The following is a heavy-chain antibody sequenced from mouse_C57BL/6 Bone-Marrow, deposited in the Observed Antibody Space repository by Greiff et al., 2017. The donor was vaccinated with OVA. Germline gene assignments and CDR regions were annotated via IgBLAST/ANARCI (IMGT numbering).Heavy chain of an antibody. CDR3: APYYYGSSYVEDWYFDV. Sequence: QVTLKVSGPGILQPSQTLSLTCSFSGFSLSTFGMGVGWIRQPSGKGLEWLAHIWWDDDKYYNPALKSRLTISKDTSKNQVFLKIANVDTADTATYYCAPYYYGSSYVEDWYFDVWGTGTTVTVSS. CDR2: IWWDDDK. CDR1: GFSLSTFGMG. V-gene: IGHV8-8*01. J-gene: IGHJ1*03. D-gene: IGHD1-1*01.